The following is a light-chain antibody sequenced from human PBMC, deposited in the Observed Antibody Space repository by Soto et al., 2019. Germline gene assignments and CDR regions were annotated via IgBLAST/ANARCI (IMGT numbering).Light chain of an antibody. V-gene: IGLV2-8*01. CDR3: VSYAGGTYV. CDR1: SSDVGGYIF. Sequence: QSVLTQPPSASGSPGQSVTISCTGTSSDVGGYIFVSWYQQHPGKAPKLMIYDVNKRPSGVPDRFSGSKSDNTASLTVSGLKADHDDDYHCVSYAGGTYVFGTGTKVTVL. J-gene: IGLJ1*01. CDR2: DVN.